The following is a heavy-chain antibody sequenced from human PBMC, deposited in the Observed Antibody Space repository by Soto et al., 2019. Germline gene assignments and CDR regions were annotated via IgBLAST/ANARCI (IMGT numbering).Heavy chain of an antibody. J-gene: IGHJ4*02. CDR3: TRDVDFGY. CDR2: TFYRSRWYN. CDR1: GDSVSSNSAG. Sequence: SQTLSLTCAISGDSVSSNSAGWNWIRQSPSRGLEWLGRTFYRSRWYNEYAVSAKGRITVSPDTSRNQISLQLNSVTPDDTAVYFCTRDVDFGYWGRGTQVTVS. D-gene: IGHD3-3*01. V-gene: IGHV6-1*01.